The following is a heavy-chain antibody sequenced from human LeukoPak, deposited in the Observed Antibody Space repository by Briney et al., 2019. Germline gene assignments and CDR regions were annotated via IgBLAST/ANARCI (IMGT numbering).Heavy chain of an antibody. CDR2: ISTSSSYL. J-gene: IGHJ4*02. CDR1: GFSLSDYT. CDR3: AKERKYGSGSTFTY. V-gene: IGHV3-21*01. D-gene: IGHD3-10*01. Sequence: PGGSLRLSCAASGFSLSDYTMNWVRQAPGKGLEWVSSISTSSSYLYYADSVKGRFTISRDNAENSLFLQMKSLRAEDTAVYYCAKERKYGSGSTFTYWGQGTLVTVSS.